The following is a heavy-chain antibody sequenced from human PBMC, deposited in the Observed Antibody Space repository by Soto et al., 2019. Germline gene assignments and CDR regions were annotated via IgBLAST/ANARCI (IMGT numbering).Heavy chain of an antibody. J-gene: IGHJ4*02. Sequence: TLSLTCTVSGGSISSGDYYWSWIRQPPGKGLEWIGYIYYSGSTYYNPSLKSRVTISVDTSKNQFSLKLSSVTAADTAVYYCARGWRDYYGSGIDYWGQGTLVTVSS. CDR2: IYYSGST. CDR1: GGSISSGDYY. V-gene: IGHV4-30-4*01. CDR3: ARGWRDYYGSGIDY. D-gene: IGHD3-10*01.